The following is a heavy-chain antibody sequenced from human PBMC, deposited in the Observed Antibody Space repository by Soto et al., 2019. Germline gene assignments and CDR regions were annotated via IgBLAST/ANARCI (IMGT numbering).Heavy chain of an antibody. J-gene: IGHJ3*02. CDR2: IYHSGST. V-gene: IGHV4-4*02. Sequence: PSETLSLTCAVSSGSISSSNWWSWVRQPPGKGLEWIGEIYHSGSTNYNPSLKSRVTISVDKSKNQFSLKLSSVTAADTAVYYCARSPAAGIRDKGYASLPHAFDIWGQGTMVTVSS. D-gene: IGHD6-13*01. CDR1: SGSISSSNW. CDR3: ARSPAAGIRDKGYASLPHAFDI.